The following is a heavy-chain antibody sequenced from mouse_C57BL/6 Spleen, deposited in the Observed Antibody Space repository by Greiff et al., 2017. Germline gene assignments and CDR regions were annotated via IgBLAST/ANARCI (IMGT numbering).Heavy chain of an antibody. CDR2: IDPSDSYT. J-gene: IGHJ2*01. D-gene: IGHD1-1*01. CDR3: ARCDYGSSFDY. V-gene: IGHV1-50*01. CDR1: GYTFTSYW. Sequence: VQLQQPGAELVKPGASVKLSCKASGYTFTSYWMQWVKQRPGQGLEWIGEIDPSDSYTNYNQKFKGKATLTVDTSSSTAYMQLSSLTSEDSAVYYCARCDYGSSFDYWGQGTTLTVSS.